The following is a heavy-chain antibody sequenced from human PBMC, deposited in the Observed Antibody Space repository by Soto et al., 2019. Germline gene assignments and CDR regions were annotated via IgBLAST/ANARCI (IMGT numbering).Heavy chain of an antibody. J-gene: IGHJ4*02. D-gene: IGHD2-2*01. V-gene: IGHV3-74*01. CDR1: GFTFSTYW. CDR2: ISTDGSST. Sequence: EVQLVESGGGLVQPGGSLRLSCAATGFTFSTYWMHWVRQGPGKGLVWVSRISTDGSSTTYADSLKGRFTIPRDNVKNTLYVQMNSLRAEETAVYYCASEDGSNHPFDYWGQGTLVTVSS. CDR3: ASEDGSNHPFDY.